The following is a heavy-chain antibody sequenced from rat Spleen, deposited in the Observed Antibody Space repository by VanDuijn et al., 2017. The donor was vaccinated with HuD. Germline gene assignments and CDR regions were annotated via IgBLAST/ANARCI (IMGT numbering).Heavy chain of an antibody. V-gene: IGHV2-13*01. CDR2: IWGNGNT. D-gene: IGHD1-6*01. CDR3: ARDPGLLRTIWGYCDY. J-gene: IGHJ2*01. Sequence: QVQLKESGPGLVQPSQTLSLTCTVSGFSLSSYGVIWVRQPPGKGLEWMGVIWGNGNTNYNSALKSRLSISRDTSKSQVFLKMNSLQTEDTATYYCARDPGLLRTIWGYCDYWGQGVMVTVSS. CDR1: GFSLSSYG.